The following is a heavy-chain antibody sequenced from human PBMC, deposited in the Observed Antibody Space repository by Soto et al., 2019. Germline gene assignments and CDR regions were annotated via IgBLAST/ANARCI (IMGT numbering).Heavy chain of an antibody. CDR1: GGSFSCYY. J-gene: IGHJ6*02. Sequence: SETLSLTCAVYGGSFSCYYWSWIRQPPGKGLEWIGEINHSGSTNYNPSLKSRVTISVDTSKNQFSLKLNSVTAADTAVYYCARDVWNHDYYYYYGVDVWGQGTTVTVSS. D-gene: IGHD1-1*01. CDR3: ARDVWNHDYYYYYGVDV. CDR2: INHSGST. V-gene: IGHV4-34*01.